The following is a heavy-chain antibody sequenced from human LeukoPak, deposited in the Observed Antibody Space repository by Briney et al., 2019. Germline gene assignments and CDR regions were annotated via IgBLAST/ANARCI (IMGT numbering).Heavy chain of an antibody. Sequence: GGSLRLSCAASGFTLSNAWMNWVRQAPGKGLEWVSAISGSGGSTYYADSVKGRFTISRDNSKNTLYLQMNSLRAEDTAVYYCAKAKGSYCTPVGYFDYWGQGTLVTVSS. J-gene: IGHJ4*02. CDR1: GFTLSNAW. CDR3: AKAKGSYCTPVGYFDY. V-gene: IGHV3-23*01. D-gene: IGHD2-15*01. CDR2: ISGSGGST.